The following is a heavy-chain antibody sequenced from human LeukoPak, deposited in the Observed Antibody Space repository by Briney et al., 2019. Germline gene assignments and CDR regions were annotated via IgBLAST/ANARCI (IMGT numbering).Heavy chain of an antibody. V-gene: IGHV4-59*01. CDR2: IYDSGST. CDR1: GGSISSNY. J-gene: IGHJ4*02. CDR3: ARSTGGWSYFDH. Sequence: PSETLSLTCTVSGGSISSNYWSWIRQPPGKGLEWIGYIYDSGSTNYNPSLNGRATISEDMSKNQFSLKVRSVTAADTAVYYCARSTGGWSYFDHWGQGILVTVSS. D-gene: IGHD6-19*01.